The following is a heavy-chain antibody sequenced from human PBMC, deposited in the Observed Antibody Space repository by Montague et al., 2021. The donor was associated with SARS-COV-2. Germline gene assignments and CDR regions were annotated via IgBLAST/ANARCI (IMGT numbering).Heavy chain of an antibody. CDR2: IYYSGST. Sequence: SETLSLTCTVSGGSISSYYWSWIRQPPGKGLEWIGYIYYSGSTNYNPSLKSRVTISVDTSKNQFSLKLGSVTAADTAVYYCARGSGWMGNAFDIWGQGTMVTVSS. D-gene: IGHD6-19*01. J-gene: IGHJ3*02. V-gene: IGHV4-59*01. CDR1: GGSISSYY. CDR3: ARGSGWMGNAFDI.